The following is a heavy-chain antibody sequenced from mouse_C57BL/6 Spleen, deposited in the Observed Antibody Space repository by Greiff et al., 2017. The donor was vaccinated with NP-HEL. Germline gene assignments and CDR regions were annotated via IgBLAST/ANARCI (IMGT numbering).Heavy chain of an antibody. D-gene: IGHD1-1*01. V-gene: IGHV1-64*01. Sequence: QVQLQQPGAELVKPGASVKLSCKASGYTFTSYWLHWVKQRPGQGLEWIGMIHPNSGSTNYNEKFKSKATLTVDKSSSTAYMQLSSLTSEDSAVYYCARKDYYGSGFAYWGQGTLVTVSA. CDR2: IHPNSGST. CDR1: GYTFTSYW. CDR3: ARKDYYGSGFAY. J-gene: IGHJ3*01.